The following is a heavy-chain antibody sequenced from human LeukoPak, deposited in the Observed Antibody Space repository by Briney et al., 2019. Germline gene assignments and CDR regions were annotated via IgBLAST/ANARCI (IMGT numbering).Heavy chain of an antibody. Sequence: ASVKVSCKASGYTFTGYYMHWVRQAPGQGLEWMGWINPNRGGTNYAQKFQGRVTMTRDTSISTAYMELSRLRSDDTAVYYCARAADDFDAFDIWGQGTMVTVSS. J-gene: IGHJ3*02. CDR2: INPNRGGT. V-gene: IGHV1-2*02. CDR1: GYTFTGYY. D-gene: IGHD3-3*01. CDR3: ARAADDFDAFDI.